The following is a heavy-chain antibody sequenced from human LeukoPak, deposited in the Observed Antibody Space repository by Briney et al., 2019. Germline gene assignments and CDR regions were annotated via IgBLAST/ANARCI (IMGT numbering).Heavy chain of an antibody. V-gene: IGHV4-59*01. Sequence: SETLSLTCTVSGGSISSYYWSWIRQPPGKGLEWIGYIYYSGSTNYNPSLKSRVTISVDTSKNQFSLKLSSVTAADTAVYYRARVVGPYSSSWYDYWGQGTLVTVSS. CDR3: ARVVGPYSSSWYDY. D-gene: IGHD6-13*01. CDR2: IYYSGST. J-gene: IGHJ4*02. CDR1: GGSISSYY.